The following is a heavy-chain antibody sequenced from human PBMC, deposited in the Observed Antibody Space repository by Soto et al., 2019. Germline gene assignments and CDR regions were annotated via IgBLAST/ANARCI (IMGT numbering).Heavy chain of an antibody. J-gene: IGHJ4*02. D-gene: IGHD5-12*01. V-gene: IGHV4-30-2*01. CDR2: IYHSGST. CDR1: GGAISSGGYS. CDR3: AAGGGLPRYY. Sequence: QLQLQESGSGLVKPSQTLSLTCAVSGGAISSGGYSWSWIRQPPGKGLEWIGYIYHSGSTYYNPSLKSRVTISVDRSKNQCALKLSSVTDADTAVYYCAAGGGLPRYYWGQGTLVTVSS.